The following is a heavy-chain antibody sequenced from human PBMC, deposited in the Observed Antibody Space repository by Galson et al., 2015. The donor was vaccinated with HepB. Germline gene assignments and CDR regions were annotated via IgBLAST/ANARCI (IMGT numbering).Heavy chain of an antibody. CDR2: ISGSGCRT. V-gene: IGHV3-23*01. CDR3: AKGWSAVFYDMDV. Sequence: SLRLAGAASGCTFSRYAINWVRQAPGKGLEWVSSISGSGCRTHYADSVKGRFTIPRDNSKNTLYLQMNSLRAEDTAVYYCAKGWSAVFYDMDVWGQGTTVIVSS. J-gene: IGHJ6*02. CDR1: GCTFSRYA. D-gene: IGHD2-8*01.